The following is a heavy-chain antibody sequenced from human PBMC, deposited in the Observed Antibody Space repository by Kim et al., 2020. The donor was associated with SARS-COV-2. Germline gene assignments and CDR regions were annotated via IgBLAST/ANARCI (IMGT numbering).Heavy chain of an antibody. D-gene: IGHD3-3*01. V-gene: IGHV3-7*01. J-gene: IGHJ4*02. CDR3: ARVPTVLRFLEWLSGDY. CDR1: GFTFSSYW. CDR2: IKQDGSEK. Sequence: GGSLRLSCAASGFTFSSYWMSWVRQAPGKGLEWVANIKQDGSEKYYVDSVKGRFTISRDNAKNSLYLQMNSLRAEDTAVYYCARVPTVLRFLEWLSGDYWGQGTLVTVSS.